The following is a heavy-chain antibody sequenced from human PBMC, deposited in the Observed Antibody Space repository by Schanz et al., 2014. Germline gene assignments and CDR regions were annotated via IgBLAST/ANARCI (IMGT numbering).Heavy chain of an antibody. D-gene: IGHD6-6*01. J-gene: IGHJ4*02. CDR1: GFTFSDYY. CDR2: ISSSGSYT. CDR3: VPMSIAAH. V-gene: IGHV3-11*03. Sequence: PGGSLRLSCAASGFTFSDYYMSWIRQAPGKGLEWVSYISSSGSYTNYADSVKGRFTTSRDNGKKSMYLQMNSLRAEDTAVYYCVPMSIAAHWGQGTLVTVSS.